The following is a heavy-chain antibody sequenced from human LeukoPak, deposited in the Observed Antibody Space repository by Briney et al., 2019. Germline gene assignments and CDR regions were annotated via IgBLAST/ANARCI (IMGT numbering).Heavy chain of an antibody. V-gene: IGHV3-64*02. CDR2: ISSDGGST. CDR3: ARRGHVFTYDY. Sequence: GGSLRLSCAASGFTFSSYPMHWVRQAPGKGLEYVSAISSDGGSTYYADSVKGRFTISRDNSKNTLYLQVGSLRPEDLAVYYCARRGHVFTYDYWGQGTLVTVSS. J-gene: IGHJ4*02. D-gene: IGHD2/OR15-2a*01. CDR1: GFTFSSYP.